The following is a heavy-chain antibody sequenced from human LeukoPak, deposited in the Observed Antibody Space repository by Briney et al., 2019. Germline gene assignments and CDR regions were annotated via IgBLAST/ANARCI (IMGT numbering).Heavy chain of an antibody. V-gene: IGHV4-59*08. J-gene: IGHJ6*02. CDR3: ARRARRDGYNWGDFYYYYGMDV. CDR2: IYYSGST. Sequence: SETLSLTCTVSGGPISNHYWSWIRQPPGKGLEWIGYIYYSGSTNYNPSLKSRVTISVDTSKNQFSLKLSSVTAADTAVYYCARRARRDGYNWGDFYYYYGMDVWGQGTTVTVSS. CDR1: GGPISNHY. D-gene: IGHD5-24*01.